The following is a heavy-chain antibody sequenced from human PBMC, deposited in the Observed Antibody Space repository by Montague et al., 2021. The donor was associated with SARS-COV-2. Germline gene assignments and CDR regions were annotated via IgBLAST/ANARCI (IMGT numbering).Heavy chain of an antibody. J-gene: IGHJ6*03. Sequence: SETLSLTCAVYGGSFSGYYWSWIRQPPGKGLEWIGEINHSGSTNYNPSXXSRVTISVDTSKNQFSLKLSSVTAADTAVYYCARGTPCDFWSGYYPVYYYYYMDVWGKGTTVTVSS. CDR2: INHSGST. CDR3: ARGTPCDFWSGYYPVYYYYYMDV. CDR1: GGSFSGYY. V-gene: IGHV4-34*01. D-gene: IGHD3-3*01.